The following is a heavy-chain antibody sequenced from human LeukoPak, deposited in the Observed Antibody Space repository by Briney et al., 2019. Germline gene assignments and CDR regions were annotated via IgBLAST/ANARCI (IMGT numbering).Heavy chain of an antibody. CDR2: ISSSGSTI. CDR1: GFTFSSYE. J-gene: IGHJ4*02. CDR3: ARAGFYCTNGVCYGYFDY. V-gene: IGHV3-48*03. Sequence: GGSLRLSCAASGFTFSSYEMNWVRQAPGKELEWVSYISSSGSTIYYADSVKGRFTISRDNAKNSLYLQMNSLRAEDTAVYYCARAGFYCTNGVCYGYFDYWGQGTLVTVSS. D-gene: IGHD2-8*01.